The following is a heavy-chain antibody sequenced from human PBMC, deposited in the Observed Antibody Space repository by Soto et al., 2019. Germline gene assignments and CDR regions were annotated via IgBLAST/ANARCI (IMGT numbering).Heavy chain of an antibody. J-gene: IGHJ3*02. CDR1: GGSISSGGYS. V-gene: IGHV2-5*08. Sequence: TLSLTCAVSGGSISSGGYSWSWIRQPPGKGLEWLALIYWDDDKRYSPSLKSRLTITKDTSKNQVVLTMTNMDPVDTATYYCAHRMVRGGPAFDIWGQGTMVTVSS. CDR3: AHRMVRGGPAFDI. D-gene: IGHD3-10*01. CDR2: IYWDDDK.